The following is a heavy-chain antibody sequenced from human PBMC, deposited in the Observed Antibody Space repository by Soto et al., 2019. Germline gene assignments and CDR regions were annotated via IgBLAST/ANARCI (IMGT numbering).Heavy chain of an antibody. Sequence: SETLSLTCTVSRGSISSGSYYWAWIRQTPGKGLEWIATISYTGTTYYNPSLKSRVAISVDLSKNQFSLRLNSVTAADRAVYYCGSRPIFGFTYGIFDYWGQGALVTVSS. CDR3: GSRPIFGFTYGIFDY. V-gene: IGHV4-39*01. CDR1: RGSISSGSYY. CDR2: ISYTGTT. D-gene: IGHD5-18*01. J-gene: IGHJ4*02.